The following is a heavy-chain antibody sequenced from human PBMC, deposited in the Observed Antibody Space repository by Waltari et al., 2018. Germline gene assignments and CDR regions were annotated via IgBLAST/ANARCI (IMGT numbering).Heavy chain of an antibody. CDR3: AGNVEMATIYY. Sequence: QVQLQESGPGLVKPSETLSLTCTVSGGSISSHYWSWIRQPPGKGLEWIGYIYYSGSTNYNPSLKSRVTISVDTSKNQFSLKLSSVTAADTAVYYCAGNVEMATIYYWGQGTLVTVSS. D-gene: IGHD5-12*01. CDR2: IYYSGST. CDR1: GGSISSHY. J-gene: IGHJ4*02. V-gene: IGHV4-59*11.